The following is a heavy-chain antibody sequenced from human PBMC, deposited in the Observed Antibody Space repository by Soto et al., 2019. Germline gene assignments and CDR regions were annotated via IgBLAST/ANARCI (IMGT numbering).Heavy chain of an antibody. CDR3: ARDRAFTCYDY. V-gene: IGHV3-7*05. J-gene: IGHJ4*02. CDR1: GFIFSTSL. CDR2: INEDGSQE. D-gene: IGHD2-15*01. Sequence: GGSLRLSCAASGFIFSTSLMTWVRQAPGKGLEWVAGINEDGSQEYYVDSVKRRFIISRDNARNSLYLQMNSLIAEDTAVYYCARDRAFTCYDYWGQGTVVTVSS.